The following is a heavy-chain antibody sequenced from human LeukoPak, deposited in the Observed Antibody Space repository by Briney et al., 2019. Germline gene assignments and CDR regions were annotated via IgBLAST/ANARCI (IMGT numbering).Heavy chain of an antibody. J-gene: IGHJ5*02. Sequence: GRSLRLSCAASGFTFSSYALHWVRQAPGKGLEWVAVISYDGSNKYYADSVKGRFTISRDNSKNTLYLQMNSLRAEDTAVYYCAKGAAAAGLFGWFDPWGQGTLVTVSS. CDR3: AKGAAAAGLFGWFDP. CDR2: ISYDGSNK. V-gene: IGHV3-30*04. D-gene: IGHD6-13*01. CDR1: GFTFSSYA.